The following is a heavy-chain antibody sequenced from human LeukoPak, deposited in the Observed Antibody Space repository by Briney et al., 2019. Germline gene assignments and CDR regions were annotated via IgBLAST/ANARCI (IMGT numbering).Heavy chain of an antibody. CDR2: ISSSASII. CDR3: AKDTPPQVVFYDWVRGFMDV. CDR1: GFTFSDHG. Sequence: GGSLRLSCAASGFTFSDHGMSWIRQAPGKGLEWISYISSSASIIYYADSVKGRFTISRDNSKNTLYLQMNSLRAEDTAVYYCAKDTPPQVVFYDWVRGFMDVWGQGTTVTVSS. V-gene: IGHV3-11*01. D-gene: IGHD2/OR15-2a*01. J-gene: IGHJ6*02.